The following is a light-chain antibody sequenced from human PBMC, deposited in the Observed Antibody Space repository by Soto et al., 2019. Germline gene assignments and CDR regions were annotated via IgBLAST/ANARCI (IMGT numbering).Light chain of an antibody. CDR2: DNN. J-gene: IGLJ2*01. V-gene: IGLV1-51*01. CDR3: GTWDTSLSAVV. CDR1: SSNIGKNY. Sequence: QSVLTQAPSVSAAPGQKVTISCSGSSSNIGKNYVSWYQRLPGTAPKLLIYDNNERSSGIPDRFSGSKSGTSATLGIAGLQTADEADYYCGTWDTSLSAVVFGGGTKLTVL.